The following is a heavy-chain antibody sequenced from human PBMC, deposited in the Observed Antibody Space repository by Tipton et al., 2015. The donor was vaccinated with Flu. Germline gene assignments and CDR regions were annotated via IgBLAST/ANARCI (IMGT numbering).Heavy chain of an antibody. D-gene: IGHD4-11*01. CDR2: IYQTGST. V-gene: IGHV4-38-2*01. CDR3: ARRDHSNYVSEPKNWFDP. Sequence: TLSLTCSVSGDSIGSDYYWGWIRQPPGKGLEWIGNIYQTGSTYHNPSLTSRITISVDKSQNQFSLRLTSVTAADTAVYYCARRDHSNYVSEPKNWFDPWGQGTLVTVSS. J-gene: IGHJ5*02. CDR1: GDSIGSDYY.